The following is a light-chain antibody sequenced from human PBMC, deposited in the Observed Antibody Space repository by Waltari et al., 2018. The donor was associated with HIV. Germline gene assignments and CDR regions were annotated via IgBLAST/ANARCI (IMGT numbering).Light chain of an antibody. Sequence: DIQMTQSPSTLSASVGDSVTITCRASQNINSWLAWYQPRPGNAPKLLIYKTSTLEGGVPSRFSGSGSGTEFTLTITSLQPDDFASYYCQQYNGLSLTFGGGTRVEIK. CDR2: KTS. CDR3: QQYNGLSLT. J-gene: IGKJ4*01. V-gene: IGKV1-5*03. CDR1: QNINSW.